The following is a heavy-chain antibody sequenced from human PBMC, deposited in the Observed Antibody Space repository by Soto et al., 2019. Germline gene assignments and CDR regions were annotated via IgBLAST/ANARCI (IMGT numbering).Heavy chain of an antibody. Sequence: SETLSLTCTVSGGSISSSSYYWGWIRQPPGKGLEWIGSIYYSGSTYYNPSLKSRVTISVGTSKNQFSLKLSSVTAADTAVYYCATQEVGGSYVYTFDPWGQGTLVTVSS. CDR2: IYYSGST. J-gene: IGHJ5*02. CDR1: GGSISSSSYY. V-gene: IGHV4-39*01. D-gene: IGHD1-26*01. CDR3: ATQEVGGSYVYTFDP.